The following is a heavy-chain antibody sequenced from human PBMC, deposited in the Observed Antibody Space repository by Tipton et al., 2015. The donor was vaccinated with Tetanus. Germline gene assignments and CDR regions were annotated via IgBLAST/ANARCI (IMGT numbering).Heavy chain of an antibody. D-gene: IGHD4-17*01. J-gene: IGHJ1*01. V-gene: IGHV4-59*01. CDR2: IYYSGST. Sequence: TLSLTCTVSGGSISSYYWSWIRQPPGKGLEWIGYIYYSGSTNYNPSLKSRVTISVDTSKNQFSLKLSSVTAADTAVYYCARSPLEGYGDYHSYFQHGGQGTLVTVSS. CDR1: GGSISSYY. CDR3: ARSPLEGYGDYHSYFQH.